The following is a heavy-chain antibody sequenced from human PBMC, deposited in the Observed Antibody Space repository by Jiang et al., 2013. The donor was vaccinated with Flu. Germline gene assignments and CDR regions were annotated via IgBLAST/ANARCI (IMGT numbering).Heavy chain of an antibody. D-gene: IGHD3-22*01. Sequence: ALEWLALIDWDDDKFYSTSLKTRLPISKDTSKNQVVLTMTNMDPVDTATYYCARTHITMISDAFDIWGQGTMVTVSS. CDR2: IDWDDDK. CDR3: ARTHITMISDAFDI. J-gene: IGHJ3*02. V-gene: IGHV2-70*01.